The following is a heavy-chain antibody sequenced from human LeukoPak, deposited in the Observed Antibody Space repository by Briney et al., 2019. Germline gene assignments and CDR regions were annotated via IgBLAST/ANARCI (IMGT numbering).Heavy chain of an antibody. V-gene: IGHV1-69*04. D-gene: IGHD3-10*01. Sequence: ASVKVSCKASGGTFSSYAISWVRQAPGQGLEWKGRIIPIFGIANYAQKFQGRVTITADKSTSTAYMELSSLRSEDTAVYYCARACYMVRGVIITPPYGMDVWGQGTTVTVSS. J-gene: IGHJ6*02. CDR2: IIPIFGIA. CDR1: GGTFSSYA. CDR3: ARACYMVRGVIITPPYGMDV.